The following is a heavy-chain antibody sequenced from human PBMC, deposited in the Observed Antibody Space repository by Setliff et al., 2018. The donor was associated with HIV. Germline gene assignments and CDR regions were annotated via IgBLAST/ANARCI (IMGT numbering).Heavy chain of an antibody. V-gene: IGHV3-30*02. CDR2: IRFDGGDK. J-gene: IGHJ3*01. CDR1: GFTFSSYT. CDR3: ARDRTYPNDVFDL. Sequence: GGSLRLSCAASGFTFSSYTMHWVRQAPGKGLEWVAFIRFDGGDKYYADSVKGRFTISRDNSKNALYLQMDSLRDGDTAIYYCARDRTYPNDVFDLWGQGTMVTVSS.